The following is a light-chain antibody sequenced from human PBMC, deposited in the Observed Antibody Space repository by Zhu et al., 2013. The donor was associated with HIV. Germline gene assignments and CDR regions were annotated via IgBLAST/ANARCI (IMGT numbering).Light chain of an antibody. J-gene: IGKJ1*01. Sequence: DIQMTQSPSTLSASVGDRVTITCRASQSISSWLAWYQQKPGEAPKLLVYAASSLQSGVPSRFTASGYGTDFTLTINNLQTEDFGTYHCQQSHSTLWTFGQGTKVEIK. CDR1: QSISSW. CDR3: QQSHSTLWT. V-gene: IGKV1-39*01. CDR2: AAS.